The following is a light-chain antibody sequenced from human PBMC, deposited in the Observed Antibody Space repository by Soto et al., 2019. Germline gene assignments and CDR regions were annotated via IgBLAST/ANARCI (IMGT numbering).Light chain of an antibody. J-gene: IGLJ1*01. CDR2: DVS. CDR1: SSDVGTYNY. CDR3: SSYTTTTPYV. V-gene: IGLV2-14*03. Sequence: QSALTQPASVSGSPGQSLTISCTGTSSDVGTYNYVSWYQQHPGQAPRLLIYDVSHRPSRVSNRFSGSKSGNTASLTISDLQSEDEADYYCSSYTTTTPYVFGTGTKVTVL.